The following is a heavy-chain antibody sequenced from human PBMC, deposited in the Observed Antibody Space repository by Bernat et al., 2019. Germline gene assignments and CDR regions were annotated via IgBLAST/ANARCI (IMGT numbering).Heavy chain of an antibody. CDR2: INSDGSST. D-gene: IGHD3-9*01. CDR3: VRDHFDWLPYYFDY. CDR1: GFTFSSYW. J-gene: IGHJ4*02. V-gene: IGHV3-74*01. Sequence: EVQLVESGGGLVQPGGSLRLSCAASGFTFSSYWMHWVRQAPGKGLVWVSRINSDGSSTSYADSVKGRFTISRDNAKNTLYLQMNSLRAEDTAVYYCVRDHFDWLPYYFDYWGQGTLVTVSS.